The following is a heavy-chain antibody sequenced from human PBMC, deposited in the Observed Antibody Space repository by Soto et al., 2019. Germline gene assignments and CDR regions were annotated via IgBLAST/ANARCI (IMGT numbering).Heavy chain of an antibody. Sequence: QVQLVESGGGVVQPGRSLRLSCAASGFTFSSYGMHWVRQAPGKGLEWLAVISYDGSNKYYADSVKGRFTISRDNSKNTLYLQMNSLRAEDTAVYYCAKDGITGTAAAFDYWGQGTLVTVSS. V-gene: IGHV3-30*18. D-gene: IGHD1-20*01. CDR2: ISYDGSNK. CDR3: AKDGITGTAAAFDY. CDR1: GFTFSSYG. J-gene: IGHJ4*02.